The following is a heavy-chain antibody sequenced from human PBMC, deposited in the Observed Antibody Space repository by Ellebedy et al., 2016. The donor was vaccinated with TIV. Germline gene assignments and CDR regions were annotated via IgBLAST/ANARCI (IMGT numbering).Heavy chain of an antibody. V-gene: IGHV4-59*08. D-gene: IGHD6-13*01. J-gene: IGHJ4*02. CDR1: GGSISSYY. CDR3: ARMPYSSSWYSSGCYFDY. CDR2: IYYSGST. Sequence: MPSETLSLTCTVSGGSISSYYWSWIRQPPGKGLEWIGYIYYSGSTNYNPSLKSRVTISVDTSKNQFSLKLSSVTAADTAVYYCARMPYSSSWYSSGCYFDYWGQGTLVTVSS.